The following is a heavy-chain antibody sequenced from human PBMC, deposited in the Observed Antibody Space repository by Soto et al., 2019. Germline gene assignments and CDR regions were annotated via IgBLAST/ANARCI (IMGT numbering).Heavy chain of an antibody. V-gene: IGHV4-59*01. J-gene: IGHJ4*02. Sequence: QVQLQESGPGLVKPSETLSLTCTVSGGSISSYYWSWIRQPPGKGLEWIGYIYYSGSTNYNPSLKSRVTISVDTSKNPFSLKLSSVTAADTAVYYCARGSGGVAVAGFDYWGQGTLVTVSS. CDR1: GGSISSYY. CDR3: ARGSGGVAVAGFDY. CDR2: IYYSGST. D-gene: IGHD6-19*01.